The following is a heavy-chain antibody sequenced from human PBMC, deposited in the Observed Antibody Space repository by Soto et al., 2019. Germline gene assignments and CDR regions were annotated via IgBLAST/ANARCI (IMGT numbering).Heavy chain of an antibody. J-gene: IGHJ4*02. CDR1: GFTFTRYS. V-gene: IGHV3-21*06. CDR3: ARESEDLTSNFDY. Sequence: LRLSCAASGFTFTRYSMNWVRQAPGKGLEWVSSISSTTNYIYYGDSMKGRFTISRDNAKNSLYLEMNSLRAEDTAVYYCARESEDLTSNFDYWGQGTLVTAPQ. CDR2: ISSTTNYI.